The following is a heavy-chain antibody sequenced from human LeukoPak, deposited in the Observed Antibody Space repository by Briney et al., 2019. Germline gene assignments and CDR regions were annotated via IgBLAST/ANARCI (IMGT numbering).Heavy chain of an antibody. CDR3: AGGGYSYGFDY. D-gene: IGHD5-18*01. CDR1: GGTFSSYA. CDR2: LIPIFGTA. Sequence: SVKVSCKASGGTFSSYAISWVRQAPGQGLEWMGGLIPIFGTANYAQKFQGRVTITTDESTSTAYMELSSLRSEDTAVYYCAGGGYSYGFDYWGQGTLVTVSS. J-gene: IGHJ4*02. V-gene: IGHV1-69*05.